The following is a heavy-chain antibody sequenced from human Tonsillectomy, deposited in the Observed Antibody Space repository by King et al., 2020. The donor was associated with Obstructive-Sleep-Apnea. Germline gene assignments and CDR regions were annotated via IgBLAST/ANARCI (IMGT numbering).Heavy chain of an antibody. V-gene: IGHV3-23*04. Sequence: VQLVESGGGLVQPGGSLRLSCAASGFTFSSYAMSWVRQAPGKGLEWVSVIRGSGGSTHNADSVKGRFTISRDNSKNTLYLQMNSLRAEDTAVYFCAKHWELRSYGMDVWGQGTTVTVSS. CDR3: AKHWELRSYGMDV. CDR1: GFTFSSYA. D-gene: IGHD3-16*01. CDR2: IRGSGGST. J-gene: IGHJ6*02.